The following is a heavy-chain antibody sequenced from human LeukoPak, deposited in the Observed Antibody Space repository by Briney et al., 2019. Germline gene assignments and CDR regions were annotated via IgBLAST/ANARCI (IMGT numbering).Heavy chain of an antibody. CDR3: ARVHSSNWDAFAI. Sequence: ASVKVSCKASGYTFTGYYMHWVRQAPGQGLEWMGRINPNSGGTNYAQKFQGRVTMTRDTSISTAYMELSRLRSDDTAVYYCARVHSSNWDAFAIWGQGTMVTVSS. CDR1: GYTFTGYY. J-gene: IGHJ3*02. D-gene: IGHD1-1*01. CDR2: INPNSGGT. V-gene: IGHV1-2*06.